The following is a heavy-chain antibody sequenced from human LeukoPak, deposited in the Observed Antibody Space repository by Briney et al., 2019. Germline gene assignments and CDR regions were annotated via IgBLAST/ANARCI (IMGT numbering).Heavy chain of an antibody. V-gene: IGHV1-2*02. D-gene: IGHD3-22*01. CDR3: AREAVVRWFDY. Sequence: ASVKVSCKAFGYTFTGCYMHWVRQVPGQGLEWMGWINPNSGGTNYAQKFQGRVTMTRDTSISTAYLELSWLTSDDTAVYYCAREAVVRWFDYCGQGTLVTVSS. CDR2: INPNSGGT. J-gene: IGHJ4*02. CDR1: GYTFTGCY.